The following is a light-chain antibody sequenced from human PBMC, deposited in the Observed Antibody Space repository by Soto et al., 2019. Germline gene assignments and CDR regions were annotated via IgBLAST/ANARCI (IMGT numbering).Light chain of an antibody. J-gene: IGLJ2*01. CDR2: EVS. Sequence: QSAMTQPPSASGSHGQSVTISCTGTSSDVGGYNYVSWYQQHPGKAPKLMISEVSKRPSGVPDRFSGSKSGNTAYLTVSGLQAEDEADSYCSSFAGNNNLVFGGGTQLTV. CDR3: SSFAGNNNLV. CDR1: SSDVGGYNY. V-gene: IGLV2-8*01.